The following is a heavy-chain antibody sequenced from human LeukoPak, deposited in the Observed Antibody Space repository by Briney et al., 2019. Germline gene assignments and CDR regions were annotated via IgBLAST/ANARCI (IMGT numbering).Heavy chain of an antibody. D-gene: IGHD3-22*01. CDR1: GFTFSSYW. CDR3: AREGPDSSGYYSDY. CDR2: INSDGSST. V-gene: IGHV3-74*01. J-gene: IGHJ4*02. Sequence: PGGSLRLSCAASGFTFSSYWMHWVRQAPGKGLVLVSRINSDGSSTAYADSVKGRFTISRDNAKNTLYLHMNSLRDEDTAVYYCAREGPDSSGYYSDYWGQGTLVTVSS.